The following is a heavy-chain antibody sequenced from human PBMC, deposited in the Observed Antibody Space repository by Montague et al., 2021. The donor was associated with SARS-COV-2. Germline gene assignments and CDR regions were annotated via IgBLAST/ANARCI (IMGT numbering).Heavy chain of an antibody. V-gene: IGHV4-39*07. CDR2: IYNNDST. CDR3: ARIGGWSGDL. D-gene: IGHD3/OR15-3a*01. J-gene: IGHJ5*02. Sequence: SETLSLTCTVSGGSISSSGYYWSWIRQPPGKGLEWIANIYNNDSTNYNPSLESRVSISVDTSKNQFSLRLSSVTAADTAVYYCARIGGWSGDLWGQGTLVTVSS. CDR1: GGSISSSGYY.